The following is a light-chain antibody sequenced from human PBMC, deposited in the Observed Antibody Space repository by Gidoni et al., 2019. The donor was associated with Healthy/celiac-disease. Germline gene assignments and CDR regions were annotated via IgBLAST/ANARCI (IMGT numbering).Light chain of an antibody. CDR3: MQALQTPVYT. J-gene: IGKJ2*01. Sequence: DIVMTQSPLSLPVTPGEPAPISCRSSQSLLHSNGYNYLDWYLQKPGQSPQLLIYLGSNRASGVPDRFSGSGSGTDFTLKISRVEAEDVGVYYCMQALQTPVYTFGQGTKLEIK. V-gene: IGKV2-28*01. CDR1: QSLLHSNGYNY. CDR2: LGS.